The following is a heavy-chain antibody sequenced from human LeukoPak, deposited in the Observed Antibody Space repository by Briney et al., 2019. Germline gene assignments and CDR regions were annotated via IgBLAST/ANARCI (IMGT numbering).Heavy chain of an antibody. CDR1: GFTFSTYW. J-gene: IGHJ6*02. CDR2: INSDGSST. CDR3: ARSYGMDV. Sequence: PGGSLRLSCAASGFTFSTYWMHWVRQAPGKGPVWVSRINSDGSSTTYADSMKGRFTISRDNAKSTLYLQMNSLRADDTAVYYCARSYGMDVWGQGATVTVS. V-gene: IGHV3-74*01.